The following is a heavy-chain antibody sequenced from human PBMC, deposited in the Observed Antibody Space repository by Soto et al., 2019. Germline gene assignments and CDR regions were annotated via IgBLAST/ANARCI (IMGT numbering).Heavy chain of an antibody. CDR3: ARGVVPAAIGNLYYYYMDV. V-gene: IGHV3-48*01. Sequence: GGSLRLSCAASGFTFSSYSMNWVRQAPGKGLEWVSYISSSSSTIYYADSVKGRFTISRDNAKNSLYLQMNSLRAEDTAVYYCARGVVPAAIGNLYYYYMDVWGKGTTVTVSS. D-gene: IGHD2-2*02. CDR2: ISSSSSTI. J-gene: IGHJ6*03. CDR1: GFTFSSYS.